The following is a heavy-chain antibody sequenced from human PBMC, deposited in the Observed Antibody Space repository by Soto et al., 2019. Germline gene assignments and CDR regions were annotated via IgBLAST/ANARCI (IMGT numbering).Heavy chain of an antibody. CDR1: GGSISRYY. D-gene: IGHD3-22*01. J-gene: IGHJ4*01. CDR2: IYYTGTT. Sequence: SETLSLTCTVSGGSISRYYWSWIRQPPGKGLEWIGYIYYTGTTTYNPSLRSRVAISLDASKSQFSLNLRSVTAADTAAYYCARLGGYYQAFNIWGPGALVTVSS. V-gene: IGHV4-59*08. CDR3: ARLGGYYQAFNI.